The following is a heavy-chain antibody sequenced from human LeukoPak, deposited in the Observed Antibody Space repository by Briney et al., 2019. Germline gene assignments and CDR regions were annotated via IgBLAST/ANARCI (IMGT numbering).Heavy chain of an antibody. D-gene: IGHD5-18*01. CDR3: ASYTRGYCYGLFDY. CDR1: GFTFSSYS. Sequence: GGSLRLSCAASGFTFSSYSMNWVRQAPGKGLEWVSSISSSSSYIYYADSVKGRFTISRDNAKNSLYLQMNSLRAEDTAVYYCASYTRGYCYGLFDYWGQGTLATVSS. V-gene: IGHV3-21*01. CDR2: ISSSSSYI. J-gene: IGHJ4*02.